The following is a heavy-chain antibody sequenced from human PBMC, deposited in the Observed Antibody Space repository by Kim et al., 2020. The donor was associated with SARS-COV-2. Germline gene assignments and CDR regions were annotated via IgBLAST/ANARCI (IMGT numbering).Heavy chain of an antibody. V-gene: IGHV3-53*01. D-gene: IGHD3-10*01. Sequence: GRFTISRDNSKNTLYLKMNSLRAEDTAVYYCAREVRYGSGSYYTYYYGMDVWGQGTTVTVSS. J-gene: IGHJ6*02. CDR3: AREVRYGSGSYYTYYYGMDV.